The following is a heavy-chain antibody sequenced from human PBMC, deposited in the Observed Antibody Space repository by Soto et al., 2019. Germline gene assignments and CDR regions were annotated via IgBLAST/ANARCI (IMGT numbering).Heavy chain of an antibody. Sequence: GESLKISCKGSGYSFTSYWIGWVRQMPGKGLEWMGIIYPGDSDTRYSPSFQGQVTISADKSISTAYLQWSSLKASDTAMYYCARHVLAGYYNFYYGMDVWGQGATVTVSS. CDR2: IYPGDSDT. J-gene: IGHJ6*02. V-gene: IGHV5-51*01. D-gene: IGHD3-9*01. CDR1: GYSFTSYW. CDR3: ARHVLAGYYNFYYGMDV.